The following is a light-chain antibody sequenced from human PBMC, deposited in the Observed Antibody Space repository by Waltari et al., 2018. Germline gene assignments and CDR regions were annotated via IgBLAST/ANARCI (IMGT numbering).Light chain of an antibody. CDR2: DVT. Sequence: QSALPQPPSVSGSPGQSVTLSCTGTSRDVGAYDYVSWFQQHAGKAPKFIIYDVTTRPSGVPDRFSGSKSGNTASLTVSGLHAEDEADYYCASHAGSRVVFGGGTKLTVL. V-gene: IGLV2-8*01. CDR3: ASHAGSRVV. CDR1: SRDVGAYDY. J-gene: IGLJ2*01.